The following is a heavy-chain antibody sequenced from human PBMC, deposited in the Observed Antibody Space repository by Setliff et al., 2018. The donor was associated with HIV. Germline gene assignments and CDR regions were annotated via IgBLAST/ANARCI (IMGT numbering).Heavy chain of an antibody. J-gene: IGHJ4*02. CDR3: ARDYRPSGYISGWYIDY. Sequence: GGSLRLSCAASGFTFSSYGMHWVRQAPGKGLEWVAVIWYDGSNKYYADSVKGRFTISRDNAKNSLYLQMSSLRVEDTAVYYCARDYRPSGYISGWYIDYWGQGTLVTVSS. CDR2: IWYDGSNK. CDR1: GFTFSSYG. D-gene: IGHD6-13*01. V-gene: IGHV3-33*01.